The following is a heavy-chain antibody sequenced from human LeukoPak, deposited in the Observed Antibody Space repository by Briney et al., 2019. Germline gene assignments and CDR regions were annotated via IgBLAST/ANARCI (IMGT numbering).Heavy chain of an antibody. CDR3: AREALPAGWYFDL. V-gene: IGHV1-2*06. CDR2: INPNSGGT. Sequence: ASVKVSCKASGYTFTGYYMHWVRQAPGQGLEWMGRINPNSGGTNYAQKFQGRVTMTRDTSISTAYMELSRLRSDDTAVYYCAREALPAGWYFDLWGRGTLVTVSS. D-gene: IGHD6-19*01. J-gene: IGHJ2*01. CDR1: GYTFTGYY.